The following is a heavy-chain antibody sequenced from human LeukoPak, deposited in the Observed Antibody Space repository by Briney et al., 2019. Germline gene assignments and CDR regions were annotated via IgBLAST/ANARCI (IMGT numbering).Heavy chain of an antibody. Sequence: GGSLRLSCAASGFTFSSYWMSWVRQAPGKGLEWVANIKQDGSEKYYVYSVKGRFTISRDNAKNSLYLQMNSLRAEDTAVYYCAREVFVYCSGGSCSDFDYWGQGTLVTVSS. CDR2: IKQDGSEK. CDR1: GFTFSSYW. CDR3: AREVFVYCSGGSCSDFDY. J-gene: IGHJ4*02. V-gene: IGHV3-7*01. D-gene: IGHD2-15*01.